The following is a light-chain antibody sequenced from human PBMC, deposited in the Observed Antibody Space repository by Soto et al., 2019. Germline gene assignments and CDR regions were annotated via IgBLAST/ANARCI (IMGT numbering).Light chain of an antibody. CDR1: SSNIGAGYD. V-gene: IGLV1-40*01. CDR2: GNS. CDR3: QSYDGSLSGVV. J-gene: IGLJ2*01. Sequence: QSVLTQPPSVSGAPGQRVTISCTGRSSNIGAGYDVHWYQQLPGTAPKLLIYGNSNRPSGVPDRFSGSKSGASASLAITGLQAEDEADYYCQSYDGSLSGVVVGGGTKLTVL.